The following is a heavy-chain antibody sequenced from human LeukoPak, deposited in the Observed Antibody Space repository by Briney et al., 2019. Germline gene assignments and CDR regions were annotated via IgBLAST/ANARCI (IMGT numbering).Heavy chain of an antibody. CDR3: ARAAYYYDSSGYDDAFDI. J-gene: IGHJ3*02. CDR2: TSRSGGTI. Sequence: GGSLRLSCAASRFTFSDYCMNWIRQAPGKGLEWVSYTSRSGGTIYYADSVKGRFTISRDNAKNSLYLQMNSLRAEDTAVYYCARAAYYYDSSGYDDAFDIWGQGTMVTVSS. V-gene: IGHV3-11*01. D-gene: IGHD3-22*01. CDR1: RFTFSDYC.